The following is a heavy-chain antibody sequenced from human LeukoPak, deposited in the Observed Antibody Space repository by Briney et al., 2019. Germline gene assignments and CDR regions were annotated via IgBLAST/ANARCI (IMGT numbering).Heavy chain of an antibody. Sequence: RASVKVSCKASGYTFTSYAIHWVRQAPGQRLEWMGWINAGNGNTKYSQEFQGRVTITRDTSASTAYMELSSLRSEDMAVYYCATFGDLGFDYWGQGTLVTVSS. CDR2: INAGNGNT. CDR3: ATFGDLGFDY. V-gene: IGHV1-3*03. J-gene: IGHJ4*02. CDR1: GYTFTSYA. D-gene: IGHD3-16*01.